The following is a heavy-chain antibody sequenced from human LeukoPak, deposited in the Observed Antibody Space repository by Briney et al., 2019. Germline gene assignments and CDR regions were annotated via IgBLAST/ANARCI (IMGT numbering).Heavy chain of an antibody. J-gene: IGHJ5*02. V-gene: IGHV1-18*04. CDR3: ARVNIVVVPAKNWFDP. Sequence: ASVKVSCKASGYTFTSYGISWVRQAPGQGLEWMGWISAYNGNTNYAQKLQGRVTMTTGTSTSTAYMELRSLRSDDTAVYYCARVNIVVVPAKNWFDPWGQGTLVTVSS. D-gene: IGHD2-2*01. CDR2: ISAYNGNT. CDR1: GYTFTSYG.